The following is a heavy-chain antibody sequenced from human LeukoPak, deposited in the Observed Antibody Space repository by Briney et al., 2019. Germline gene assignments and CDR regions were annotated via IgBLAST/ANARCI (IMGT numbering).Heavy chain of an antibody. CDR3: TTGPFDYYGSASYLANGMDV. Sequence: GGSLRLSCAASGFTFSNAWMSWVRRAPGKGLEWVGRIKSKTDGGTTDYTTPVKGRFTISRDDSKNTLYLQVSSLKAEDTAVYYCTTGPFDYYGSASYLANGMDVWGQGTTVTVSS. D-gene: IGHD3-10*01. CDR1: GFTFSNAW. J-gene: IGHJ6*02. V-gene: IGHV3-15*01. CDR2: IKSKTDGGTT.